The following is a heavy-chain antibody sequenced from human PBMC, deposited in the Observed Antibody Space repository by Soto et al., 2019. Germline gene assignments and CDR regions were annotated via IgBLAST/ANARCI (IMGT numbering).Heavy chain of an antibody. CDR2: INHSGST. CDR1: GGSFSGYY. V-gene: IGHV4-34*01. CDR3: AFYMYYDYYYCMDF. J-gene: IGHJ6*02. Sequence: SETLSLTCAVYGGSFSGYYWSWIRQPPGKGLEWIGEINHSGSTNYNPSLKSRVTISVDTSKNQFSLKLSSVTAADTAVYYGAFYMYYDYYYCMDFRCPGITVNVFS.